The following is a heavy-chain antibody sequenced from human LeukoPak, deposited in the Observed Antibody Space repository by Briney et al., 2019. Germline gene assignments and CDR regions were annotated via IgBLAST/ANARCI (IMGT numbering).Heavy chain of an antibody. Sequence: PGGSPRLSCAASGFSFGTAEMNWVRQAPGKGLEWIAYISNGGSTIYYAASVKGRFTISRDNAKNSLSLQMNSLRVEDTAVYYCARHDTGDAFDYWGQGALVIVSS. CDR2: ISNGGSTI. CDR1: GFSFGTAE. J-gene: IGHJ4*02. CDR3: ARHDTGDAFDY. D-gene: IGHD2-21*01. V-gene: IGHV3-48*03.